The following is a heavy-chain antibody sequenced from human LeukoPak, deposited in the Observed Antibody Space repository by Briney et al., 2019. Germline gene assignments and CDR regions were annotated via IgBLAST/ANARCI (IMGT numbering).Heavy chain of an antibody. Sequence: KSSETLSLTCTVSGGSISSSSYYWGWIRQPPGKGLEWIGSIYYSGSTYYNPSLKSRVTISVDTSKNQFSLKLSSVTAADTAVYYCARATLLRYFDWPPFDYWGQGTLVTVSS. D-gene: IGHD3-9*01. CDR3: ARATLLRYFDWPPFDY. CDR1: GGSISSSSYY. V-gene: IGHV4-39*01. J-gene: IGHJ4*02. CDR2: IYYSGST.